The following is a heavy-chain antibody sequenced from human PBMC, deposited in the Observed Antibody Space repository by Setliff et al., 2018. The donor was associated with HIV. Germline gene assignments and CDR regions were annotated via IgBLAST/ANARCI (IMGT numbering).Heavy chain of an antibody. CDR1: GGSISSTSYY. V-gene: IGHV4-39*01. CDR2: ISSSGNT. D-gene: IGHD3-22*01. J-gene: IGHJ4*02. Sequence: SETLSLTCTVSGGSISSTSYYWGWIRQPPGTGLEWIGSISSSGNTYYNPSLKSRVTTSVDTPKNQFSLKLNSVTAADTAVYYCARSRLHYYDRSGYYPSYFDYWGQGTLVTVSS. CDR3: ARSRLHYYDRSGYYPSYFDY.